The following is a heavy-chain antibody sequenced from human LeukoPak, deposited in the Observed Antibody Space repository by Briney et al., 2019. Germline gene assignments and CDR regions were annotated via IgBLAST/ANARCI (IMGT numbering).Heavy chain of an antibody. CDR2: IRFDASKK. CDR1: GFTFSNSG. D-gene: IGHD1-7*01. CDR3: ARASRIQGTIKMPSDY. J-gene: IGHJ4*02. V-gene: IGHV3-30*02. Sequence: GGSLRLSCAASGFTFSNSGMHWVRQAPGEGLEWVAFIRFDASKKYYAESVRGRFTISRDNSKNTLFLQVNSLRTDDTAVYYCARASRIQGTIKMPSDYWGQGNLVTVSS.